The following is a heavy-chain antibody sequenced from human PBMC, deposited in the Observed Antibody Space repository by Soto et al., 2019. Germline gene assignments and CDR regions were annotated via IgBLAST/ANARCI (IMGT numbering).Heavy chain of an antibody. CDR3: ARGGSLNWYFDL. CDR2: INSDGSST. CDR1: GFTFSSYW. V-gene: IGHV3-74*01. Sequence: EVQLVASGGGLVQPGGSLRLSCAASGFTFSSYWMHWVRQAPGKGLVWVSRINSDGSSTTYADSVKGRFTISRDNAKNTLYLQMNSLRAEDTAVYYCARGGSLNWYFDLWGRGTLVTVSS. J-gene: IGHJ2*01. D-gene: IGHD1-26*01.